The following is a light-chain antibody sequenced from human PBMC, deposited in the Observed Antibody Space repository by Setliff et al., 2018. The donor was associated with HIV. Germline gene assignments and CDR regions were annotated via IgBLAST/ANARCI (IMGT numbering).Light chain of an antibody. Sequence: SALTQPASVSGSPGQSITISGTGISSDVGGYYSVSWYQQHPGKAPKLMIYDVINRPSGVSNRFSGSRAGNTASLTISGLQVVAEADYYCRSYTTSSTLYVLGPGTKLPVL. V-gene: IGLV2-14*03. J-gene: IGLJ1*01. CDR3: RSYTTSSTLYV. CDR1: SSDVGGYYS. CDR2: DVI.